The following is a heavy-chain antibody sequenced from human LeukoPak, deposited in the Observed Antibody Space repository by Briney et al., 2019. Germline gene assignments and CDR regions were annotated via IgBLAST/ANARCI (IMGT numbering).Heavy chain of an antibody. D-gene: IGHD3-10*01. CDR1: GFTFSSYG. Sequence: GGSLRLSCAASGFTFSSYGMHWVRQAPGKGLEWVAVIWYDGSNKYYADSVKGRFTISRDNAKNSLYLQMNSLRAEDTALYYCAKGGTMVRGVPTDWGQGTLVTVSS. J-gene: IGHJ4*02. V-gene: IGHV3-33*03. CDR3: AKGGTMVRGVPTD. CDR2: IWYDGSNK.